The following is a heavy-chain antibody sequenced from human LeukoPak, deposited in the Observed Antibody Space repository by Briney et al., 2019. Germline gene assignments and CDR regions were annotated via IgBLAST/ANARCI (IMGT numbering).Heavy chain of an antibody. CDR1: GFTFSSYS. D-gene: IGHD2-21*02. Sequence: GGSLRLSCAASGFTFSSYSMHWVRQAPGMGLEWVAVIAYDGSVKYNADSVKGRFTISRDNSRNTLYLQMNSLSGEDTAVYYCARKDSAVTALSEKYFDYWGQGALVTVSS. V-gene: IGHV3-30*01. J-gene: IGHJ4*02. CDR2: IAYDGSVK. CDR3: ARKDSAVTALSEKYFDY.